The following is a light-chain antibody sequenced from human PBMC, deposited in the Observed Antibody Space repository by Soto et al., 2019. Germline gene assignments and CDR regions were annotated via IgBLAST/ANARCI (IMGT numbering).Light chain of an antibody. Sequence: DIQMTPSPSTLSASVGYIVTITCRASQSISSWLAWYQQKPGKAPKLLIYDASSLESGVPSRFSGSGSGTEFTLTISSLQPDDFATYYCQQYNSYSGTFGQGTKV. CDR1: QSISSW. J-gene: IGKJ1*01. CDR2: DAS. V-gene: IGKV1-5*01. CDR3: QQYNSYSGT.